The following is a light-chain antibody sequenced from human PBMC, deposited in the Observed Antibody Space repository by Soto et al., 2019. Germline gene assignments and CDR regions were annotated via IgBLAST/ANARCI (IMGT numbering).Light chain of an antibody. CDR2: SNN. Sequence: QSVLTQPPSASGTPGQRVTISCSGSSSNIGSNTVNWYQQLPGTAPKLLIYSNNQRPSGVPDRFSGSKSGTSASLAISGLQAEEDADYYCAAGDGSLNAGVFGGGTKVTVL. CDR3: AAGDGSLNAGV. CDR1: SSNIGSNT. V-gene: IGLV1-44*01. J-gene: IGLJ3*02.